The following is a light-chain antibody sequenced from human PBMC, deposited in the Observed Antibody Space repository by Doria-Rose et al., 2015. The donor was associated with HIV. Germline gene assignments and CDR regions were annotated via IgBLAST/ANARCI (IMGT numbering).Light chain of an antibody. J-gene: IGKJ1*01. Sequence: DIVMTQSSGTLSLSPGERATLSCRASQSFSSTYLAWYQQKPGQAPSLLNYDGSTRATGIPDRFSASGSGTDSTLTINRLEPEDFALYYCHQYGTSWTFGQGTKVEI. CDR1: QSFSSTY. V-gene: IGKV3-20*01. CDR2: DGS. CDR3: HQYGTSWT.